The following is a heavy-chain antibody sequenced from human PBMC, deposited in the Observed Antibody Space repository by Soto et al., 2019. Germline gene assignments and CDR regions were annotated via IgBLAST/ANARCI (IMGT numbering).Heavy chain of an antibody. CDR3: ARVWGGAFDI. Sequence: SETLSLTCTVSGCSISSYYLSWIRQPPGKGLEWIGYIYYSGSTNYNPSLKSRVTISVDTSKNQFSLKLSSVTVADTAVYYCARVWGGAFDIWGQGTMVTVSS. V-gene: IGHV4-59*01. D-gene: IGHD3-10*01. CDR2: IYYSGST. J-gene: IGHJ3*02. CDR1: GCSISSYY.